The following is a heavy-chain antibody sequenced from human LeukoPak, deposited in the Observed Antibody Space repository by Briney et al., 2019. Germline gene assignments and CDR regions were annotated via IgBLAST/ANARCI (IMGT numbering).Heavy chain of an antibody. CDR2: IHTSGST. V-gene: IGHV4-4*09. J-gene: IGHJ4*02. D-gene: IGHD4-23*01. CDR3: ANSYDGKIVPFGN. CDR1: DGSISNSF. Sequence: SETLSLTCTVPDGSISNSFWNWVQQPPGKGLEWIAYIHTSGSTNYNPAFKSRVTLSVDTSKSQFSLRLNSVTASDTAVYYCANSYDGKIVPFGNWGQGTLVTVSS.